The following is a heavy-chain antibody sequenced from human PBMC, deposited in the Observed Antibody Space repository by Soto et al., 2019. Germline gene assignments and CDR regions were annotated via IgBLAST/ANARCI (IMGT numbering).Heavy chain of an antibody. V-gene: IGHV3-23*01. Sequence: PGGSLRLSCAASGFTFTIYAMSWVRQAPGKGLEWVSAISGSGGSAYYADSVKGRFTISRDNSKNTLYLQMNSLRAEDTAVYYCAKGYCSSINCPVDPWGQGTLVTVSS. CDR1: GFTFTIYA. D-gene: IGHD2-2*01. J-gene: IGHJ5*02. CDR3: AKGYCSSINCPVDP. CDR2: ISGSGGSA.